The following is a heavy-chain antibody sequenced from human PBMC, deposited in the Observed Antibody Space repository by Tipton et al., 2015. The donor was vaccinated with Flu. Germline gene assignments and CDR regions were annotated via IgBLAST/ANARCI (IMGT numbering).Heavy chain of an antibody. CDR1: RGSISSGGAY. D-gene: IGHD3-10*01. V-gene: IGHV4-31*03. J-gene: IGHJ6*02. CDR2: IYYSGSS. Sequence: TLSLTCTVSRGSISSGGAYWSCIRQHPGKGLEWIGCIYYSGSSYYNPSPKSRITMSVDTSKNQFSLKLNSVTAADTAVYYCARDQGFGGGMTYDYYAMDVWGQGP. CDR3: ARDQGFGGGMTYDYYAMDV.